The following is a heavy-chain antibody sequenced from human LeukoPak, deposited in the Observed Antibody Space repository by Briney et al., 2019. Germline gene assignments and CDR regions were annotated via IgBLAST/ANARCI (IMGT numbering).Heavy chain of an antibody. Sequence: GGSLRLSCAASGSTFSSYWMSWVRQAPGKGLEWVANIKQDGSEKYYVDSVKGRFTISRDNAKNSLYLQMNSLRAEDTAVYYCASLSLPTKYGSGSYGYYYYGMDVWGQGTTVTVSS. D-gene: IGHD3-10*01. CDR2: IKQDGSEK. J-gene: IGHJ6*02. CDR1: GSTFSSYW. V-gene: IGHV3-7*01. CDR3: ASLSLPTKYGSGSYGYYYYGMDV.